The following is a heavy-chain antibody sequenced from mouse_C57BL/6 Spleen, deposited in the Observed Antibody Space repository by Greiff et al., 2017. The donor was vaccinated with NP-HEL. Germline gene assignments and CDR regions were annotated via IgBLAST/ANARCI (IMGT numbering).Heavy chain of an antibody. CDR3: ARDFGSSRHYFDY. Sequence: QVQLQQPGAELVKPGASVKLSCKASGYTFTSYWMQWVKQRPGQGLEWIGEIDPSDRYNNYNQKFKGKATLTVDTSSSTAYMQLSSLTSEDSAVYYGARDFGSSRHYFDYWGQGTTLTVSS. CDR2: IDPSDRYN. D-gene: IGHD1-1*01. J-gene: IGHJ2*01. V-gene: IGHV1-50*01. CDR1: GYTFTSYW.